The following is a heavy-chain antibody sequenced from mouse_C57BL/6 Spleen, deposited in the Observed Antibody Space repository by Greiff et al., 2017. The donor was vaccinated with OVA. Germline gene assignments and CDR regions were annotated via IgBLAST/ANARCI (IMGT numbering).Heavy chain of an antibody. J-gene: IGHJ2*01. D-gene: IGHD2-3*01. V-gene: IGHV5-17*01. CDR1: GFTFSDYG. Sequence: EVKVVESGGGLVKPGGSLKLSCAASGFTFSDYGMHWVRQAPEKGLEWVAYISSGSSTIYYADTVKGRFTISRDNAKNTLFLQMTSLRSEDTAMYYCARGDGLDYWGQGTTLTVSS. CDR2: ISSGSSTI. CDR3: ARGDGLDY.